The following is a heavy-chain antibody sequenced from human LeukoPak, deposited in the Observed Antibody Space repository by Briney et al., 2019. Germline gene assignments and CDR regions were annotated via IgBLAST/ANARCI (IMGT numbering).Heavy chain of an antibody. CDR3: ARVDLQNAFDI. CDR1: GGSISATGYF. Sequence: SETLSLTCTVSGGSISATGYFWGWIHQPPGKGREWIGSIYYSGITHYNPSLKSRVTISVATSKNQFSLKLSSVTAADTAMYYCARVDLQNAFDIWGQGTVVTVSS. J-gene: IGHJ3*02. D-gene: IGHD3/OR15-3a*01. CDR2: IYYSGIT. V-gene: IGHV4-39*07.